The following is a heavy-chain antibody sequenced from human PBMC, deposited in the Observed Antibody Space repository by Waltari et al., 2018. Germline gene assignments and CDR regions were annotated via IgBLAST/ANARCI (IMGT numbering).Heavy chain of an antibody. J-gene: IGHJ4*02. CDR1: GYTFTSYD. V-gene: IGHV1-8*01. D-gene: IGHD3-16*01. CDR3: ARGNKRRLGELNY. Sequence: QVQLVQSGAEGKKPGASVKVSCTASGYTFTSYDHNWVRQATGQGLEWMGWMNPNSGNTGYAQKFQGRVTMTRNTSISTAYMELSSLRSEDTAVYYCARGNKRRLGELNYWGQGTLVTVSS. CDR2: MNPNSGNT.